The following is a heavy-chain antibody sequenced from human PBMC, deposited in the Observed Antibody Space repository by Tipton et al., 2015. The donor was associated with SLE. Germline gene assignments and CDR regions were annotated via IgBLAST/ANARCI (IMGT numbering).Heavy chain of an antibody. CDR1: GVSISSRTYY. Sequence: TLSLTCTVSGVSISSRTYYWGWIRQPPGKGLEWIGYIYYSGSTNYNPSLKSRVTISVDTSKNQFSLKLSSVTAADTAVYYCARDVPPYDFWSGYFSYYGMDVWGQGTTVTVSS. D-gene: IGHD3-3*01. J-gene: IGHJ6*02. V-gene: IGHV4-61*01. CDR2: IYYSGST. CDR3: ARDVPPYDFWSGYFSYYGMDV.